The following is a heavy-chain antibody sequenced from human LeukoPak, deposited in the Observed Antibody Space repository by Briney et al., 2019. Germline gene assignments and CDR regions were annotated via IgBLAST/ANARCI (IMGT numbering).Heavy chain of an antibody. V-gene: IGHV1-8*01. Sequence: ASVEVSCKASGYTFTSYDINWVRQATGQGLEWMGWMNPNSGNTGYAQKFQGRVTMTRNTSISTAYMELSSLRFEDTAVYYCAIPGTRTVTTFVYWGQGTLVTVSS. CDR2: MNPNSGNT. J-gene: IGHJ4*02. CDR1: GYTFTSYD. CDR3: AIPGTRTVTTFVY. D-gene: IGHD4-17*01.